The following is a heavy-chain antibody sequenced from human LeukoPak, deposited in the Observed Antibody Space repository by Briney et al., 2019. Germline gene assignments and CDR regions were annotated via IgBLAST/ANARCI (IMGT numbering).Heavy chain of an antibody. CDR1: GGSFSGYY. V-gene: IGHV3-49*03. CDR2: IRSKTYGGTI. Sequence: LSLTCAVYGGSFSGYYWSWIRQPPGKGLEWVGFIRSKTYGGTIEYAASVKGRFTISRDDSKSIAYLQMNSLKTEDTAVYYCSRTFYGSGSYYAYWGQGTLVTVSS. D-gene: IGHD3-10*01. J-gene: IGHJ4*02. CDR3: SRTFYGSGSYYAY.